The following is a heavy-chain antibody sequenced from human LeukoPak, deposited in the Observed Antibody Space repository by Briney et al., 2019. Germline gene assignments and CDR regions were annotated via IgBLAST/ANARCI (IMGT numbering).Heavy chain of an antibody. CDR2: ISAYNGNT. Sequence: GASVKVSCKASGYTFTSYGISWVRQAPGQGLEWMGWISAYNGNTNYAQKLQGRVTMTRNTSISTAYVELSSLRSEDTAVYYCARGIWFGELTFDYWGQGTLVTVSS. V-gene: IGHV1-18*01. D-gene: IGHD3-10*01. CDR1: GYTFTSYG. J-gene: IGHJ4*02. CDR3: ARGIWFGELTFDY.